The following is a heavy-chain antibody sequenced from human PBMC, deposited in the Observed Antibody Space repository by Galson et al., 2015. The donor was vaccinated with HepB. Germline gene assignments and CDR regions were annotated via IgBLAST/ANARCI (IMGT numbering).Heavy chain of an antibody. J-gene: IGHJ4*02. V-gene: IGHV3-23*01. CDR3: AKVFPEKTDGWYRQALYYFDS. CDR1: GFTFSYYA. CDR2: ITPSGDNT. D-gene: IGHD6-19*01. Sequence: SLRLSCAASGFTFSYYAMSWVRQAPGKGLEWVSAITPSGDNTYSADSMKGRFTISRDNSRNTLFLQMNNLRADDTAIYFCAKVFPEKTDGWYRQALYYFDSWGRGTRVTVSS.